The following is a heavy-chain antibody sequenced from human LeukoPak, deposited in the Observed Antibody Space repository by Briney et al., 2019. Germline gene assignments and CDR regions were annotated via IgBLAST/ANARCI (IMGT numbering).Heavy chain of an antibody. V-gene: IGHV4-30-4*07. J-gene: IGHJ4*02. CDR1: DYSIRSGGYS. Sequence: SQTLSLTCAVSDYSIRSGGYSWDWIRPPPGKGLEWIGYIYNSGSTNYNPSLKSRVTISVDTSKNQFSLKLSSVTAADTAVYYCARGENSYGSDYWGQGTLVTVSS. D-gene: IGHD5-18*01. CDR2: IYNSGST. CDR3: ARGENSYGSDY.